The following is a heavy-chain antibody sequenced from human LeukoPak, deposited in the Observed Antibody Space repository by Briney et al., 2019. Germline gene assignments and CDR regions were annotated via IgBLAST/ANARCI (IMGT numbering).Heavy chain of an antibody. D-gene: IGHD6-19*01. CDR1: GYSISSGYY. CDR3: ARHAEYNSGWHFYLDH. Sequence: KPSETLSLTCTVSGYSISSGYYWGWIRQSPGKGLEWIGSVHNVGSTYYNLSLRSRVTMSIDTSKNQFSLRLNSVTAADTAVYYCARHAEYNSGWHFYLDHWGQGILVTVSS. J-gene: IGHJ4*02. CDR2: VHNVGST. V-gene: IGHV4-38-2*02.